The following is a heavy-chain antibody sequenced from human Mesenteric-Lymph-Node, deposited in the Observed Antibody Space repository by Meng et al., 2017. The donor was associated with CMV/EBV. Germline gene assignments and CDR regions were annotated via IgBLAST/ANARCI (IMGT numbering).Heavy chain of an antibody. V-gene: IGHV3-11*01. CDR3: ARVVGGSAFWYFDL. J-gene: IGHJ2*01. CDR1: GFAFSDYY. CDR2: ISASGGNI. Sequence: VSGFAFSDYYVSWIRRAPGKELEWLSFISASGGNIWYADSVRGRFTFSRDNAKNSLYLQMNSLRTEDTAVYYCARVVGGSAFWYFDLWGRGTLVTVSS. D-gene: IGHD3-10*01.